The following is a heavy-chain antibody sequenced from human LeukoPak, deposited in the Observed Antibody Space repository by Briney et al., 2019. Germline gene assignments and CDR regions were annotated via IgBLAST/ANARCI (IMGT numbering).Heavy chain of an antibody. CDR3: ARDAVDTANAV. J-gene: IGHJ6*02. V-gene: IGHV3-23*01. CDR1: GFTFNNYG. Sequence: GVSLRLSCAASGFTFNNYGMGWVRQTPGKGLEWVATIGTSGANTYHADSVKGRFTISRDNTKNTLYLQMNSLRAEDTAVYYCARDAVDTANAVWGQGTTVTVSS. CDR2: IGTSGANT. D-gene: IGHD5-18*01.